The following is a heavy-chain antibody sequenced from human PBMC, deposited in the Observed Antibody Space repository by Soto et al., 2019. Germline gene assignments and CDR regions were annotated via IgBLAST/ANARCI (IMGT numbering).Heavy chain of an antibody. CDR3: AGITMIVVGAYGMDV. CDR2: FDPEDAEI. J-gene: IGHJ6*02. CDR1: VYTLTELS. D-gene: IGHD3-22*01. Sequence: ASVNVSRKFSVYTLTELSMHWVRQAAGKGRAGVGGFDPEDAEIIYAQKFQGRVTMTEDTSTDTAYMELSSLRSEDRALYYCAGITMIVVGAYGMDVWGQGTTVTVSS. V-gene: IGHV1-24*01.